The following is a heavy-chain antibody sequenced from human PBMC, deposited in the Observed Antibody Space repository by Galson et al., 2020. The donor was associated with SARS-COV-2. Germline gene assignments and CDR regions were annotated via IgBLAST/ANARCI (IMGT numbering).Heavy chain of an antibody. CDR1: GFPFSSYG. J-gene: IGHJ6*03. CDR3: ARDGRYYDFWSGYLPKETEYYYYYMDV. Sequence: GGSLRLSCAASGFPFSSYGMHWVRQAPGKGLAWVAVIWHDASHKYYPASVKGRFTTSTDNSKNTLYLQMNSLRAEDTAVYYCARDGRYYDFWSGYLPKETEYYYYYMDVWGKGTTVTVSS. V-gene: IGHV3-33*01. D-gene: IGHD3-3*01. CDR2: IWHDASHK.